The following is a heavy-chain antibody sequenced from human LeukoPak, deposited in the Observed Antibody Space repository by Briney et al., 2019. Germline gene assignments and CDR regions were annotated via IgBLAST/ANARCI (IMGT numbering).Heavy chain of an antibody. CDR2: ISYDGSNK. D-gene: IGHD6-13*01. CDR1: GFTFSSYA. Sequence: GGSLRLSCAAPGFTFSSYAMHWVRQAPGKGLEWVAVISYDGSNKYYADSVKGRFTISRDNSKNTLYLQMNSLRAEDAAVYYCARDLSMDSSSWYSWDYGMDVWGQGTTVTVSS. CDR3: ARDLSMDSSSWYSWDYGMDV. V-gene: IGHV3-30-3*01. J-gene: IGHJ6*02.